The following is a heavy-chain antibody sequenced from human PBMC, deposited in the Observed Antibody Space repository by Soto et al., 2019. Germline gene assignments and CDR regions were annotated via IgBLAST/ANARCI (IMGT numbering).Heavy chain of an antibody. Sequence: GGSLRLSCAASGFTFSDYYMSWIRQAPGKGLEWVSYISSSGSTIYYADSVKGRFTISRDNAKNSLYLQMNSLRAEDTAVYYCARVRDCSGGSCYPDAFDIWGQGTMVTVSS. CDR2: ISSSGSTI. CDR1: GFTFSDYY. J-gene: IGHJ3*02. V-gene: IGHV3-11*01. D-gene: IGHD2-15*01. CDR3: ARVRDCSGGSCYPDAFDI.